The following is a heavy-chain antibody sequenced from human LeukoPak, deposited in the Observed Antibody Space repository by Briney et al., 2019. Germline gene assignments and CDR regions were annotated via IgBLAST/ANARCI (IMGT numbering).Heavy chain of an antibody. D-gene: IGHD2-15*01. Sequence: GASVKVSCKASGGTFSSYAISWVRQAPGQGLEWMGGIIPIFGTANYAQKFQGRVTITADESTSTAYMELSSLRSEDTAVYYCARGRVVVVAAKFSADMDVWGKGTTVTISS. CDR2: IIPIFGTA. J-gene: IGHJ6*03. V-gene: IGHV1-69*13. CDR1: GGTFSSYA. CDR3: ARGRVVVVAAKFSADMDV.